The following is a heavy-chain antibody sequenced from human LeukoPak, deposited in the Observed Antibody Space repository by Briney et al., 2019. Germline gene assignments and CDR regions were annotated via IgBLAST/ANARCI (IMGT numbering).Heavy chain of an antibody. CDR2: INPSGGST. CDR1: GYTFTSYY. V-gene: IGHV1-46*01. CDR3: ARDYGIAVAATGEIDY. D-gene: IGHD6-19*01. J-gene: IGHJ4*02. Sequence: VASVKVSCKASGYTFTSYYMHWVRQAPGQGLEWMGIINPSGGSTSYAQKFQGRVTMTRDTSTSTVYMELSSLRSEDTAVYYCARDYGIAVAATGEIDYWGQGTLVTVSS.